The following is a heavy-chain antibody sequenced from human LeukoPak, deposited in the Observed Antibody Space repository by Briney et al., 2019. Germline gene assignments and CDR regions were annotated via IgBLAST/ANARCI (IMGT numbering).Heavy chain of an antibody. D-gene: IGHD6-6*01. J-gene: IGHJ6*03. Sequence: PSETLSLTCTVSGGSINSGTYYWRWIRQPAGKGLEWIVRIYTSGSTNYNPSLKSRVTISVDTSKNQFSLKLSSVTAADTAMYYCARGESSSSPLYYYYYYMDVWGKGTTVTVSS. CDR2: IYTSGST. V-gene: IGHV4-61*02. CDR3: ARGESSSSPLYYYYYYMDV. CDR1: GGSINSGTYY.